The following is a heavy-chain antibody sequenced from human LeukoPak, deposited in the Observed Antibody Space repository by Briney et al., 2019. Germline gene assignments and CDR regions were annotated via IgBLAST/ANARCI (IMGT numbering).Heavy chain of an antibody. CDR1: GGSFSGYY. CDR2: INHSGST. D-gene: IGHD1-26*01. J-gene: IGHJ4*02. Sequence: SETLSLTCAVYGGSFSGYYWSWIRQPPGKGLEWIGEINHSGSTNYNPSLKSRVTISVDTSKNQFSLKLGSVTAADTAVYYCASGKWELLDYWGQGTLVTVSS. V-gene: IGHV4-34*01. CDR3: ASGKWELLDY.